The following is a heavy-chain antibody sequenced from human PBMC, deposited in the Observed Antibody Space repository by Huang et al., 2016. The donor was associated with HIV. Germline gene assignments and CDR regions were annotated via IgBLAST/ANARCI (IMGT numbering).Heavy chain of an antibody. CDR2: IYYSGST. Sequence: QVQLQESGPGLVKPSQTLSLTCTVSGGSISSGGYYWSWIRQPPGKGLAWIGYIYYSGSTYYNPSLKSRVTISVDTSKSQFSLKLSSVTAADTAVYYCARDTDGGRTFDIWGQGTMVTVSS. J-gene: IGHJ3*02. CDR3: ARDTDGGRTFDI. V-gene: IGHV4-30-4*08. CDR1: GGSISSGGYY. D-gene: IGHD2-2*02.